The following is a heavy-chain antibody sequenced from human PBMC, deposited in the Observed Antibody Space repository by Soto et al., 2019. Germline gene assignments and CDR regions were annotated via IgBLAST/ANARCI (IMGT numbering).Heavy chain of an antibody. D-gene: IGHD3-10*01. J-gene: IGHJ4*02. CDR2: ISGSGGST. CDR1: GFTFSSYA. V-gene: IGHV3-23*01. CDR3: AKDPSERFGELSYFDY. Sequence: GGSLRLSCVASGFTFSSYAMSWVRQAPGKGLEWVSGISGSGGSTYYADSVKGRFTISRDNSKNTLYVQMNSLRAEDTAVYYCAKDPSERFGELSYFDYWGQGTLVTVSS.